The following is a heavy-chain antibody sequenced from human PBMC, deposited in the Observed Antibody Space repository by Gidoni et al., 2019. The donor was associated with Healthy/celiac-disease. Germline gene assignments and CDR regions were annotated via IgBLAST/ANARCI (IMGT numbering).Heavy chain of an antibody. CDR2: IWYDGSNK. D-gene: IGHD1-26*01. CDR1: GFTFSSYG. V-gene: IGHV3-33*01. CDR3: AREGIGKWELLETYYYYYGMDV. Sequence: QVKLVESGGGVVQPGRSLRLSCAASGFTFSSYGMHWVRQAPGKGLELVAVIWYDGSNKYYADSVKGRFTISRDNSKNTLYLQMNSLRAEDTAVYYCAREGIGKWELLETYYYYYGMDVWGQGTTVTVSS. J-gene: IGHJ6*02.